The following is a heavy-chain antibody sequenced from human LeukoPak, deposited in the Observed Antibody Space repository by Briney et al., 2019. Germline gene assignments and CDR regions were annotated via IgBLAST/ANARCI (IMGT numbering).Heavy chain of an antibody. CDR1: GFTFSSYS. J-gene: IGHJ3*02. D-gene: IGHD1-26*01. V-gene: IGHV3-21*01. CDR3: ARDLIVGATKGAFDI. CDR2: ISSSSSYI. Sequence: GGSLRLSCAASGFTFSSYSMNWVRQAPGKGLEWVSSISSSSSYIYYADSVKGRFTISRDNAKNSLYLQMNSLRAEDTAVYYCARDLIVGATKGAFDIWGQGTMATVSS.